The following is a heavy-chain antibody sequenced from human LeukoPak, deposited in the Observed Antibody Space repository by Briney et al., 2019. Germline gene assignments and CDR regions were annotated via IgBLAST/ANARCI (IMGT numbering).Heavy chain of an antibody. CDR3: AHSKRGGGYYINAFAV. Sequence: SETLSLTCTVSGGSISGYYWSWIRQPPGKGLEWIGYSYSGGNANYNPSLKSRVTISIDTSENQFSLRLTSVTAADTAVYFCAHSKRGGGYYINAFAVWGQGALVTISS. J-gene: IGHJ3*01. CDR2: SYSGGNA. V-gene: IGHV4-59*01. CDR1: GGSISGYY. D-gene: IGHD1-26*01.